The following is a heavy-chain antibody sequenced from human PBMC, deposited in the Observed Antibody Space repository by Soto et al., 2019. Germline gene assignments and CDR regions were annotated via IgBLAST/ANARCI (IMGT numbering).Heavy chain of an antibody. CDR3: ARVPSAGKYFDY. Sequence: PSETLSLTCTVSGGSISSGGYYWIWIRQHPGKGLEWIGYIYYSGSTYYNPSLKSRVTISVDTSKNQFSLKLSSVTAADTAVYYCARVPSAGKYFDYWGQGTLVTVSS. J-gene: IGHJ4*02. D-gene: IGHD6-13*01. CDR1: GGSISSGGYY. CDR2: IYYSGST. V-gene: IGHV4-31*03.